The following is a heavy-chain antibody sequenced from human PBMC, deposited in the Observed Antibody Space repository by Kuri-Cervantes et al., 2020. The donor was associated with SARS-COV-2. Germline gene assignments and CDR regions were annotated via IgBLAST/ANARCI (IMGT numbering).Heavy chain of an antibody. J-gene: IGHJ4*02. CDR3: TREAYDYNRGFDS. V-gene: IGHV3-30-3*01. CDR1: GFNYLNYA. D-gene: IGHD4-11*01. CDR2: VSYNGTNK. Sequence: GGSLRLSCSASGFNYLNYAIHWVRQAPGTGLEWVAVVSYNGTNKYYADSVKGRFTISRDNSRNIVYLQMNSLRPEDTALYYCTREAYDYNRGFDSWGQGTLVTVSS.